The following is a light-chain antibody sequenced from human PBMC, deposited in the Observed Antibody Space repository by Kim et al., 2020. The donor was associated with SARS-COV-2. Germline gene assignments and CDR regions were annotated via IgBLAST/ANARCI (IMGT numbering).Light chain of an antibody. V-gene: IGLV2-14*01. J-gene: IGLJ3*02. CDR2: DVA. Sequence: QSALTQPASVSGSPGQSITISCTGTSSDIGTYNYVSWYQQHPGRAPNLMIYDVAKRPSGVSHRFSGSKSGNTASLTISGLQAEDEADYYCSSFASSTTWVFGGGTKVTVL. CDR1: SSDIGTYNY. CDR3: SSFASSTTWV.